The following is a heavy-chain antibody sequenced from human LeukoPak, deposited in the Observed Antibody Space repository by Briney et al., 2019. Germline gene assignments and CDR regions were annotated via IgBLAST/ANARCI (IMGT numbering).Heavy chain of an antibody. D-gene: IGHD2-21*02. J-gene: IGHJ4*02. Sequence: GGSLRLSCAASGFTVSSNYMSWVRQAPGKGLEWVSAISGSGGSTYYADSVKGRFTISRDNSKNTLYLQMNSLRAEDTAVYYCAKYYNAYCGGDCYFDYWGQGTLVTVSS. CDR1: GFTVSSNY. CDR3: AKYYNAYCGGDCYFDY. V-gene: IGHV3-23*01. CDR2: ISGSGGST.